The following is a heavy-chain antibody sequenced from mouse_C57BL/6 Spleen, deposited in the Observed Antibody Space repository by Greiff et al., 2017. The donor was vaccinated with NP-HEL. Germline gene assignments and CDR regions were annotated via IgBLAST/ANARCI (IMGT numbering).Heavy chain of an antibody. J-gene: IGHJ2*01. CDR1: GFTFSSYA. CDR2: ISDGGSYT. V-gene: IGHV5-4*01. Sequence: EVQLVESGGGLVKPGGSLKLSCAASGFTFSSYAMSWVRQTPEKRLEWVATISDGGSYTYYPDNVKGRFTISRDNAKNNRYLQMSHLKSEDTAMYYCAREGPRQLRLRGYFDYWGQGTTLTVSS. D-gene: IGHD3-2*02. CDR3: AREGPRQLRLRGYFDY.